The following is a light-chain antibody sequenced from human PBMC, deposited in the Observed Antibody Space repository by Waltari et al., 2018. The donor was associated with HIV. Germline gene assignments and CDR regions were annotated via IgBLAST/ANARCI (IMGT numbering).Light chain of an antibody. CDR2: GNS. V-gene: IGLV1-40*01. Sequence: APGQRVTISCTGSSSNIGAGYDVHWYQQLPGTAPKLLIYGNSNRPSGVPDRFSGSKSGTSASLAITGLQAADEADYYCQSYDSSLTTWVFGGGTKLTVL. CDR1: SSNIGAGYD. CDR3: QSYDSSLTTWV. J-gene: IGLJ3*02.